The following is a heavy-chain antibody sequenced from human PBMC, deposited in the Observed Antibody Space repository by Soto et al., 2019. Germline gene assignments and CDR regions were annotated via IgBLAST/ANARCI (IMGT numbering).Heavy chain of an antibody. J-gene: IGHJ4*02. D-gene: IGHD6-13*01. V-gene: IGHV4-31*03. CDR1: GGPISSGGYY. CDR3: ARDRYSSSWRQFDY. Sequence: PSETLSLTCTVSGGPISSGGYYWSWIRPHPGKGLEWIGYIYYSGRTYYNPSLKSRVTISVDTSKNQFSLKLSSVTAADTAVYYCARDRYSSSWRQFDYWGQGTLVTVSS. CDR2: IYYSGRT.